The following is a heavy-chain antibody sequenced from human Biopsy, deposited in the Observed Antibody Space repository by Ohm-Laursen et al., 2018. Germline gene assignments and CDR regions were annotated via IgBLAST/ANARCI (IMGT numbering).Heavy chain of an antibody. CDR1: GFTFSVYA. CDR3: ARRRPIDY. CDR2: ISAAGPAM. J-gene: IGHJ4*02. Sequence: SLRLSCTASGFTFSVYAMHWVRQAPGKGLEWISYISAAGPAMFYADSVRGRFTISRDNANNLLYLQMDSLRAEDTAVYYCARRRPIDYWGQGILVTVSS. V-gene: IGHV3-11*01.